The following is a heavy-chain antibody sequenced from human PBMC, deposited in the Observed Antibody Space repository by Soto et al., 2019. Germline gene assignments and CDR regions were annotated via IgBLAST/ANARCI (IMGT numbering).Heavy chain of an antibody. CDR1: GGTFSSYA. D-gene: IGHD6-6*01. CDR2: IIPIFGTA. Sequence: SVKVSCKASGGTFSSYAISWVRQAPGQGLEWMGGIIPIFGTANYAQKFQGRVTITADKSTSTAYMELSSLRSEDTAVYYCATRPPYSSSSLSWGSSFDFWGQGALVTVSS. CDR3: ATRPPYSSSSLSWGSSFDF. V-gene: IGHV1-69*06. J-gene: IGHJ4*02.